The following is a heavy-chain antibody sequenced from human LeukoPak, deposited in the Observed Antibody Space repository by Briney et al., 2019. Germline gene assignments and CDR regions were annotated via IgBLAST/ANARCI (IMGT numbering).Heavy chain of an antibody. D-gene: IGHD3-22*01. V-gene: IGHV3-23*01. Sequence: GGALRLSCAASGFTLCRYAMRWGRPAPGEGGGWASAISDTGGNTYYTDSVKGLFTISRDNSRNTLYLQMNSLRVEDTAFYYCATLVFDSSGYSYFDYWGQGTLVTVSS. CDR3: ATLVFDSSGYSYFDY. CDR2: ISDTGGNT. CDR1: GFTLCRYA. J-gene: IGHJ4*02.